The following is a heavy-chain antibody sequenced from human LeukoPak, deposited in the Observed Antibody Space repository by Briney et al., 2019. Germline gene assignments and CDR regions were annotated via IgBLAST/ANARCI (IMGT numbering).Heavy chain of an antibody. CDR2: ISGSGGST. CDR1: EFTFSSYG. J-gene: IGHJ3*02. CDR3: GRDPNGDYIGTFDM. Sequence: GGCLRLSCAASEFTFSSYGMSWVRQAPGKGLEWVSSISGSGGSTQYADSVQGRFAISRDNSKNTLYLQMNSLRVEDTAVYFCGRDPNGDYIGTFDMWGRGTMASVSS. V-gene: IGHV3-23*01. D-gene: IGHD4-17*01.